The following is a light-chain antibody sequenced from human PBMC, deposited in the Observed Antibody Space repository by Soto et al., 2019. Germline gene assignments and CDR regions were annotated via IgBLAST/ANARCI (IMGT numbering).Light chain of an antibody. J-gene: IGKJ3*01. CDR1: QSVSSSY. CDR2: GAS. CDR3: QQYGSSFT. Sequence: EIVLTQSPGTLSLSPGERATLSCRASQSVSSSYLAWYQQKPGQAPRLLIYGASSRATGIPDRFSGSGSGTDFTLTLSRLEPEDFAVYYCQQYGSSFTFGPGTKVEIK. V-gene: IGKV3-20*01.